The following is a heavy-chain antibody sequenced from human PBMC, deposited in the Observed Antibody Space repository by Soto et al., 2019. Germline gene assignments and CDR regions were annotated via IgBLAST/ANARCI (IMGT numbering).Heavy chain of an antibody. CDR3: ARDDYSVSSGYPGAYYYCMGF. V-gene: IGHV4-59*13. Sequence: SETLSLTCTVSGGSISSYYWSWIRLPPGTGLGRIGHISDCGSAKYNYSLKSRGTLSVDKSKNQVSLKLSFMTAADTALYYSARDDYSVSSGYPGAYYYCMGFWGQGTTVTVSS. J-gene: IGHJ6*02. CDR1: GGSISSYY. D-gene: IGHD3-22*01. CDR2: ISDCGSA.